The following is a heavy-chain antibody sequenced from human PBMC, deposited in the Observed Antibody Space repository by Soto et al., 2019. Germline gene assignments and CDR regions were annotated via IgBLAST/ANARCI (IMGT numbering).Heavy chain of an antibody. Sequence: VRLSCAASGFTFSSYAMSWVRQAPGKGLEWVSAISGTGGSTYYADSVKGRFTISRDNSRNTLYLQMNSLRAEDTAIYYCAKDSAKFYYDSSGYPLDNWGQGTLVTVSS. V-gene: IGHV3-23*01. CDR2: ISGTGGST. CDR1: GFTFSSYA. J-gene: IGHJ4*02. D-gene: IGHD3-22*01. CDR3: AKDSAKFYYDSSGYPLDN.